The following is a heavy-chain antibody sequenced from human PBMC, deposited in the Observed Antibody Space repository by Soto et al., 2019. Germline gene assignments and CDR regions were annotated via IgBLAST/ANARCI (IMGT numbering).Heavy chain of an antibody. Sequence: SETLSLTCTVSGGSISSGGSYWNWIRQRPGKGLEWIGDIYHSGNFNYTPSLKGRVTMSADTSKNQFALRLTSVTAADTAVYYFVCYRGQLERFAYSGRRTLVPGS. J-gene: IGHJ1*01. D-gene: IGHD3-16*02. CDR3: VCYRGQLERFAY. CDR2: IYHSGNF. V-gene: IGHV4-31*09. CDR1: GGSISSGGSY.